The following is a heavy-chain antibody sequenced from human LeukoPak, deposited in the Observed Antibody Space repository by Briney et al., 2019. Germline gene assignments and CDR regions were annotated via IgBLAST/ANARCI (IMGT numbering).Heavy chain of an antibody. D-gene: IGHD3-10*01. CDR1: GGTFSSYA. CDR2: IIPILGIA. J-gene: IGHJ6*02. V-gene: IGHV1-69*04. CDR3: ATGMVRGVITARMDV. Sequence: GASVKVSCKASGGTFSSYAIGWVRQAPGQGLEWMGRIIPILGIANYAQKFQGRVTITADKSTSTAYMELSSLRSEDTAVYYCATGMVRGVITARMDVWGQGTTVTVSS.